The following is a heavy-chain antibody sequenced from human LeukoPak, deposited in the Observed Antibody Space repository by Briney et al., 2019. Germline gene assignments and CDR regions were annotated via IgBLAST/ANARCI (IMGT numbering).Heavy chain of an antibody. J-gene: IGHJ3*01. Sequence: GGSLRLSCAASGFPFGDYATDWVRQAPGKGLEWASLISGDGGRTFYADSVKGRFTISRDNSKNSLYLQMNSLRTEDSALYYCAKDLASLYDAFNVWGQGTMVTVSS. CDR2: ISGDGGRT. CDR3: AKDLASLYDAFNV. CDR1: GFPFGDYA. D-gene: IGHD2/OR15-2a*01. V-gene: IGHV3-43*02.